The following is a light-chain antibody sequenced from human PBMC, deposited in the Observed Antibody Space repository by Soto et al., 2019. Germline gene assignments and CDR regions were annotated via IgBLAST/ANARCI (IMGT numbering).Light chain of an antibody. J-gene: IGLJ1*01. CDR2: SNN. CDR3: AAWDDSLNVPVYV. Sequence: QSVLTQPPSASGTPGQRVTIPCSGSSSNIGSNTVNWYQQLPGTAPKLLIYSNNQRPSGIPDRFSGSKSGTSASLAISGLQSEDEADFYCAAWDDSLNVPVYVFGTGTKVTVL. CDR1: SSNIGSNT. V-gene: IGLV1-44*01.